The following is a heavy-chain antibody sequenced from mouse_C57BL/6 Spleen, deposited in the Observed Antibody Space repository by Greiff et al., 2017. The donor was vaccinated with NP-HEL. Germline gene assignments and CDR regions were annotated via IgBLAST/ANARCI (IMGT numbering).Heavy chain of an antibody. D-gene: IGHD2-3*01. V-gene: IGHV1-50*01. Sequence: QVQLQQPGAELVKPGASVKLSCKASGYTFTSYWMQWVKQRPGQGLEWIGEIDPSDSYTNYNQKFKGKATLTVDTSSSTAYMQLSSLTSEDSAVYYGARGGGYYDPWYFDVWGTGTTVTVSS. J-gene: IGHJ1*03. CDR1: GYTFTSYW. CDR3: ARGGGYYDPWYFDV. CDR2: IDPSDSYT.